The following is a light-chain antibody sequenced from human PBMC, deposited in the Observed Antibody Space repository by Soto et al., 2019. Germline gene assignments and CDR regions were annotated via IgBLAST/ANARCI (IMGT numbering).Light chain of an antibody. CDR1: QSVNSNY. J-gene: IGKJ5*01. Sequence: EIVMTQSPATLSVSPGERATLSCSASQSVNSNYLAWYQQKPGQAPRLLIYGASNRATGIPDRFSGSGSGTDFTLTITRLEPEDFAVYYCQQYGSSPRTFGQGTRLEIK. CDR2: GAS. V-gene: IGKV3-20*01. CDR3: QQYGSSPRT.